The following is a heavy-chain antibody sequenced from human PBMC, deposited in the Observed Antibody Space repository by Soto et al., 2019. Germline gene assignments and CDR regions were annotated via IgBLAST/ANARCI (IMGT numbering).Heavy chain of an antibody. CDR3: ARVQRSGGSYRWFAL. V-gene: IGHV4-4*07. Sequence: PSETLSLTGTVSGGSISGYYWTWIRQPAGKGLEDSGRSYSSGSTNLSPSLKSRVAMSVDTSQNQVSLKLTSMTAADTAIYYCARVQRSGGSYRWFALWGQGTLVTVSS. CDR1: GGSISGYY. CDR2: SYSSGST. D-gene: IGHD2-15*01. J-gene: IGHJ5*02.